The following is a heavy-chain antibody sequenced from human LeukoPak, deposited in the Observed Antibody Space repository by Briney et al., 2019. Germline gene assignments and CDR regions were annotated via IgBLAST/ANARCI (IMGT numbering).Heavy chain of an antibody. V-gene: IGHV1-69*13. CDR3: ARGADGYSPFDY. CDR1: GGTFSSYA. J-gene: IGHJ4*02. D-gene: IGHD5-24*01. CDR2: IIPIFGTA. Sequence: SVKVSCKASGGTFSSYAISWVRQAPGQGLEWMGGIIPIFGTANCAQKFQGRVTITADESTSTAYMELSSLRSEDTAVYYCARGADGYSPFDYWGQGTLVTVSS.